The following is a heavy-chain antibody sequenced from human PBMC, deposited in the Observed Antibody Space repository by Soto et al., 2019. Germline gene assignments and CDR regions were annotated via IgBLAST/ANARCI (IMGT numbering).Heavy chain of an antibody. J-gene: IGHJ6*02. V-gene: IGHV1-18*01. D-gene: IGHD2-8*01. CDR2: ISAYNGNT. Sequence: ASVKVSCKASGYTFTSYGISWVRQAPGQGLEWMGWISAYNGNTNYAQKLQGRVTMTTDTSTSTAYMELRSLRSDDTAVYYCASGLTVDAIRPYYGMDVWGQGTTVTVSS. CDR1: GYTFTSYG. CDR3: ASGLTVDAIRPYYGMDV.